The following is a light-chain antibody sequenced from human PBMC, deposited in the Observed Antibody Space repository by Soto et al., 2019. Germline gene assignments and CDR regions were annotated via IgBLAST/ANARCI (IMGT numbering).Light chain of an antibody. J-gene: IGLJ2*01. CDR1: SSDVGGYNY. V-gene: IGLV2-14*01. Sequence: QSALTQPASVSGSPGQSVTISCTGTSSDVGGYNYVSWYQQHPGKAPQLMIYEVSNRPSGVSNRFSGSKSGNTASLTISGPQAEDEADYYCSSYTSSSTYVVFGGGTKVTVL. CDR3: SSYTSSSTYVV. CDR2: EVS.